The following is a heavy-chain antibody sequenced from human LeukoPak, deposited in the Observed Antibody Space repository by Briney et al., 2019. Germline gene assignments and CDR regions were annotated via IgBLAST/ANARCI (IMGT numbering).Heavy chain of an antibody. Sequence: PGGSLRLSCAASGFDFSNYWMYWVRQAPGKGLEWVANIKQDGSEKYYVDSVRGWFTISRDNAKNSLSLQMNSLRAEDTAVYYCASNYGGWGQGTLVTVSS. D-gene: IGHD4-11*01. CDR2: IKQDGSEK. J-gene: IGHJ4*02. CDR3: ASNYGG. CDR1: GFDFSNYW. V-gene: IGHV3-7*03.